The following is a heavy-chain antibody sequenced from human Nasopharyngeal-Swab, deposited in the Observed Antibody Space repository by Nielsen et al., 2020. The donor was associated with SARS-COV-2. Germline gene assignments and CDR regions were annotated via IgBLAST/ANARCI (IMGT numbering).Heavy chain of an antibody. D-gene: IGHD4-11*01. CDR1: GFTVSSNY. V-gene: IGHV3-53*01. Sequence: GESLKISCAASGFTVSSNYMSWVRQAPGKGLEWVSVIYSGGSTYYADSVKGRFTISRDNSKNTLYLQMNSLRAEDTAVYYCARDIYSDYPFDYWGQGTLVTVSS. CDR2: IYSGGST. CDR3: ARDIYSDYPFDY. J-gene: IGHJ4*02.